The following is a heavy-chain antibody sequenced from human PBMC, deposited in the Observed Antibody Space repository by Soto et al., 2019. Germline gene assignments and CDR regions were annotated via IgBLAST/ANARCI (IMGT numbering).Heavy chain of an antibody. CDR2: IDYSGST. J-gene: IGHJ6*02. D-gene: IGHD3-9*01. CDR1: GGSISSGDYY. V-gene: IGHV4-30-4*01. CDR3: ARRAGDYGPYGMDV. Sequence: SETLSLTCTVSGGSISSGDYYWSWIRQPPGKGPEWIGYIDYSGSTFNNPSLKSRLTLSIDTSKNQFSLKLSSVTAADSAVYYCARRAGDYGPYGMDVWGQGTTVTVSS.